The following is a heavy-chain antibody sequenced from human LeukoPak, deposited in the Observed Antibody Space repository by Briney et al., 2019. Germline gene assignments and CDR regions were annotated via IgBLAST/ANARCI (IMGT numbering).Heavy chain of an antibody. CDR2: INHSGST. CDR3: ARDPATECSNGVCYEASWFDP. CDR1: GGSFSGYY. Sequence: SETLSLTCAVYGGSFSGYYWSWIRQPPGKGLEWIGEINHSGSTNYNPSLKSRVTISVDTSKNQFSLKLSSVTAADTAMYYCARDPATECSNGVCYEASWFDPWGQGTLVTVSS. V-gene: IGHV4-34*01. J-gene: IGHJ5*02. D-gene: IGHD2-8*01.